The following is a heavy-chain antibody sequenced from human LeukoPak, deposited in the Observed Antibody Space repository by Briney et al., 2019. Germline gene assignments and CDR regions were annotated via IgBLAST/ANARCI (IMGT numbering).Heavy chain of an antibody. J-gene: IGHJ5*02. CDR2: IYYSGST. CDR1: GGSISSSSYY. D-gene: IGHD3-22*01. V-gene: IGHV4-39*01. Sequence: SETLSLTCTVSGGSISSSSYYWGWIRQPPGKGLEWIGSIYYSGSTYYNPSLKSRVTISVDTSKNQFSLKLSSVTAADTAVYYCARPGDFYYDGSGITGWFDPWGQGTLVTVSS. CDR3: ARPGDFYYDGSGITGWFDP.